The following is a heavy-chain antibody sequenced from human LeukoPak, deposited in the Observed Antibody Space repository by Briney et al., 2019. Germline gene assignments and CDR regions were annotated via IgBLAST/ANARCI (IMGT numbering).Heavy chain of an antibody. CDR1: GFTFSSYS. CDR3: ARLKRRVTMIVVVPYNWFDP. D-gene: IGHD3-22*01. J-gene: IGHJ5*02. Sequence: GSLRLSCAASGFTFSSYSMTWVRQAPGKGLEWLGEINHSGSTNYNPSLKSRVTISVDTSKNQFSLKLSSVTAADTAVYYCARLKRRVTMIVVVPYNWFDPWGQGTLVTVSS. V-gene: IGHV4-34*01. CDR2: INHSGST.